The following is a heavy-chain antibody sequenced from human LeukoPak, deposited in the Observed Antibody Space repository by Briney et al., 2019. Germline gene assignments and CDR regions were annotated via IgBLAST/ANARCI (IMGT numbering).Heavy chain of an antibody. D-gene: IGHD6-19*01. V-gene: IGHV1-18*01. CDR1: GYIFAHNG. J-gene: IGHJ6*02. CDR3: ARDDSGIAVAGDKWDPLSYYGMDV. Sequence: GASVKVSCKPSGYIFAHNGISWVRQAPGQGPEWMGWISAYNGDTNYAQNFQGRVTMTRDTSTSTVYMELRSLRSDDTAVYYCARDDSGIAVAGDKWDPLSYYGMDVWGQGTTVTVSS. CDR2: ISAYNGDT.